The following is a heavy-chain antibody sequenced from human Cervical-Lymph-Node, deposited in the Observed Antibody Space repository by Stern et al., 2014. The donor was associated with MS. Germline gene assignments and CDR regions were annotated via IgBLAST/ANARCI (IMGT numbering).Heavy chain of an antibody. Sequence: EDQLVESGGGLIQPGGSLRLSCAAPGFTVSNNYMSWVRQAPGKGLELVSLIYTDDSSYYAGSVTGRFTTSRDSSINKLFLQLKRLRAEDTAGYYCARSICGINTAAMAPDAFDTWGQGTMVTVSS. CDR3: ARSICGINTAAMAPDAFDT. CDR1: GFTVSNNY. D-gene: IGHD1-26*01. V-gene: IGHV3-53*01. J-gene: IGHJ3*02. CDR2: IYTDDSS.